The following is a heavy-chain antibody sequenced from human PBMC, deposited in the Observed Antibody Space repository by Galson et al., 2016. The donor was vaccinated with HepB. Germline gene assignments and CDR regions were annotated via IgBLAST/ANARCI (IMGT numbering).Heavy chain of an antibody. J-gene: IGHJ4*02. D-gene: IGHD3-16*01. Sequence: SLRLSCAASGFSFSSYAMCWVRQPPGKGLEWVSAIVDSGVTRYYADSVRGRFTISRDNSKSTLYLQLNSLRAEDTAVYYCAKDTSWVLDFWGQGNLVTVSS. CDR1: GFSFSSYA. V-gene: IGHV3-23*01. CDR3: AKDTSWVLDF. CDR2: IVDSGVTR.